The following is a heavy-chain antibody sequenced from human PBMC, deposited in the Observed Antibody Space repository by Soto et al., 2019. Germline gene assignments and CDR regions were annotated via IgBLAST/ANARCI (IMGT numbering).Heavy chain of an antibody. CDR2: IYYSGAT. V-gene: IGHV4-59*01. J-gene: IGHJ4*02. CDR1: GGSISSYY. Sequence: SETLSLTCTVSGGSISSYYWNWIRQPPGKGLEWIGYIYYSGATKYNPSLKSRVTISVDTSKNQFSLKLSSVTAADTAVYYCARQEYGDYFDYWGQGTLVTVSS. D-gene: IGHD4-17*01. CDR3: ARQEYGDYFDY.